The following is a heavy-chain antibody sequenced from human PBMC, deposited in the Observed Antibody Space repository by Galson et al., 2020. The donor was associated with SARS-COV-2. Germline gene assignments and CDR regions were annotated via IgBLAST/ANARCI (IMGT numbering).Heavy chain of an antibody. V-gene: IGHV3-30*18. CDR3: AKDRYNWNYLSRYGMDV. D-gene: IGHD1-7*01. CDR1: GFTFISYG. Sequence: GESLKISCAASGFTFISYGMHWVSQAPGKGPEWVAVISYVGSNKYYADSVKGRFTISTDNSKNTLYLQMNSLRAEDTAVYYCAKDRYNWNYLSRYGMDVWGQGTTVTVSS. CDR2: ISYVGSNK. J-gene: IGHJ6*02.